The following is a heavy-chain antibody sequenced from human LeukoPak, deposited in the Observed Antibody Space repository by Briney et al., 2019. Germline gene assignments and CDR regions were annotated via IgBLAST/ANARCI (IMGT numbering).Heavy chain of an antibody. Sequence: SETLSLTCTVSGGSISSSSYYWGWFRQPPGKGLEWIGSIYYSGSTYYNPSLKSRVTISVDTSKNQFSLKLSSVTAADTAVYYCAREGYSSSLDYWGQGTLVTVSS. CDR3: AREGYSSSLDY. CDR2: IYYSGST. J-gene: IGHJ4*02. CDR1: GGSISSSSYY. V-gene: IGHV4-39*07. D-gene: IGHD6-6*01.